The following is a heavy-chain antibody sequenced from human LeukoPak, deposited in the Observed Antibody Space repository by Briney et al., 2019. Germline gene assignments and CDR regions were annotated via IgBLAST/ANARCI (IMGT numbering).Heavy chain of an antibody. D-gene: IGHD6-19*01. V-gene: IGHV3-21*01. CDR2: IGSSRSYI. CDR1: GFSFSSYS. CDR3: ARVEVAGDSYYYGMDV. J-gene: IGHJ6*02. Sequence: GGSLRLSCAASGFSFSSYSMNWVRQAPGKGLEWVSSIGSSRSYIYYADSVKGRFTISRDNAKNSLYLQMNSLRAEDTAVYYCARVEVAGDSYYYGMDVWGQGTTVTVSS.